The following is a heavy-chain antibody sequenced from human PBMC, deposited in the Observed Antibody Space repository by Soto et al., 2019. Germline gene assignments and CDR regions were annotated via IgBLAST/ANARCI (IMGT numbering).Heavy chain of an antibody. V-gene: IGHV3-30*18. CDR1: GFTFSTYG. Sequence: GGSLRLSCAASGFTFSTYGMHWVRQAPGKGLEWVAVISYDGSNKYYADSVKGRFTISRDNSKNTLYLQMNSLRAEDTAVYYCAKTGFIPAGYSSSWYPYYFDYWGQGTLVTVSS. J-gene: IGHJ4*02. D-gene: IGHD6-13*01. CDR3: AKTGFIPAGYSSSWYPYYFDY. CDR2: ISYDGSNK.